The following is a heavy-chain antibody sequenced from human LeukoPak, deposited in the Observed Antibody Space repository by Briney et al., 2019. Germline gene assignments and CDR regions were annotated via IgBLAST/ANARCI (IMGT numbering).Heavy chain of an antibody. CDR1: GYTFTGYY. J-gene: IGHJ4*02. CDR3: ARSVITYYYDSSTTFDY. Sequence: GASVKVSCKASGYTFTGYYMHWVRQAPGQGLEWMGWSNPNSGGTNYAQKFQGWVTMTRDTSISTAYMELSRLRSDDTAVYYCARSVITYYYDSSTTFDYWGQGTLVTVSS. V-gene: IGHV1-2*04. D-gene: IGHD3-22*01. CDR2: SNPNSGGT.